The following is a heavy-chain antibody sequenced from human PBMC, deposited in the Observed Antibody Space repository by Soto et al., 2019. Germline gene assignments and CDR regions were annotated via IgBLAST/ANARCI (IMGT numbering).Heavy chain of an antibody. CDR3: ARGNAAYCSGGSCYHPVHYYYYAMDV. CDR1: GGSISSGGFS. J-gene: IGHJ6*02. Sequence: QLQLQESGSGLVKPSQTLSLTCAVSGGSISSGGFSWSWIRQPPGKGLEWSGYISHSGRTYYNPSLQSRVNISYDSSKTQFSLKLSSVTAADTAVYSCARGNAAYCSGGSCYHPVHYYYYAMDVWGRGTTVTVSS. D-gene: IGHD2-15*01. CDR2: ISHSGRT. V-gene: IGHV4-30-2*01.